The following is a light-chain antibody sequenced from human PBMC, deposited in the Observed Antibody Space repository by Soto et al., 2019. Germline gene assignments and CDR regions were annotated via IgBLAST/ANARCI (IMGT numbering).Light chain of an antibody. CDR2: DVT. CDR1: SSDVGGYIY. Sequence: QSALTQPASVSGSPGQPITISCTGTSSDVGGYIYVSWYQQHPGKAPKLMIYDVTSRPSGVSYRFSGSKSGNTASLTISGLQAEDEAHYYCSSYTTSSSYVFGTGTKVTVL. CDR3: SSYTTSSSYV. J-gene: IGLJ1*01. V-gene: IGLV2-14*01.